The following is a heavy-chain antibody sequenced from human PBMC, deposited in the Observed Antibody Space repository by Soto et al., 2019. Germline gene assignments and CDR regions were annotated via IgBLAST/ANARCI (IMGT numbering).Heavy chain of an antibody. CDR1: GFSLSTSGLG. CDR3: AHRPSGWYRFDY. V-gene: IGHV2-5*01. Sequence: QITLKESGPTLVRPTQTLTLTCTFSGFSLSTSGLGVGWIRQPPVKALEWLALIYWNDDKRYNPSQKARLTVNKDTSKNQVVLKMINMDPVDTATYYWAHRPSGWYRFDYWGQGTLVTVSS. CDR2: IYWNDDK. D-gene: IGHD6-19*01. J-gene: IGHJ4*02.